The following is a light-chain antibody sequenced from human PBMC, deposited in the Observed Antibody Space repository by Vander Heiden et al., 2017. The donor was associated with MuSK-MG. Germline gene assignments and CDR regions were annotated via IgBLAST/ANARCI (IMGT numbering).Light chain of an antibody. J-gene: IGKJ2*01. Sequence: DIVMIQSPDSLALSLGESATPTSKASQNPLQISNNKNYLSWYQQRPGQPPRLLFYWASARDSGVPDRFSASGSGTDFTLSISSLQAEDVAIYYCHQYYATPYTFGQGTKLEIK. CDR1: QNPLQISNNKNY. V-gene: IGKV4-1*01. CDR3: HQYYATPYT. CDR2: WAS.